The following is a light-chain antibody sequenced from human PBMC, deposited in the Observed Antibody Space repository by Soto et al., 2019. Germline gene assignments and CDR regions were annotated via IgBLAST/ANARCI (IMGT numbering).Light chain of an antibody. CDR1: SSNIGNNA. CDR3: SAWDDSLDGVV. V-gene: IGLV1-36*01. CDR2: YDD. Sequence: QSVLTQPPSVSGAPRQRVTISCSGGSSNIGNNAVNWYQQFPGKAPKLLVYYDDLLPSGVSDRFSGSKSGTSASLAISGLQSEDEPDYYCSAWDDSLDGVVFGGGPKLTVL. J-gene: IGLJ2*01.